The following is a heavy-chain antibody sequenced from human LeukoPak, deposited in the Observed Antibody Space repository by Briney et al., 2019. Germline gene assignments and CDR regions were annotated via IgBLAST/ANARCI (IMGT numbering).Heavy chain of an antibody. J-gene: IGHJ4*02. CDR1: GGTFSSYA. Sequence: ASVKVSCKASGGTFSSYAINWVRQAPGQGLEWMGGITPVFGTRNSAQKFQGRVTITADESMSTAYMELSSLRSEDTAVYYCARGRFPYDFWSGYYFDYWGQGTLVTVSS. V-gene: IGHV1-69*13. D-gene: IGHD3-3*01. CDR3: ARGRFPYDFWSGYYFDY. CDR2: ITPVFGTR.